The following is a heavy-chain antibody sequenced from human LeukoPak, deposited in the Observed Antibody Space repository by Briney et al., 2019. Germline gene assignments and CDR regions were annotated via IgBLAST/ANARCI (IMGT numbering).Heavy chain of an antibody. CDR1: GDSISSYY. J-gene: IGHJ5*02. Sequence: SETLSLTCTVSGDSISSYYWSWIRQPPGKGLEWIGYIYYSGSTNYNPSLKSRVTISVDTSKNQFSLKLSSVTAADTAVYYCAREIYCSSTSCEPGGWFDPWGQGTLVTVSS. V-gene: IGHV4-59*01. CDR2: IYYSGST. CDR3: AREIYCSSTSCEPGGWFDP. D-gene: IGHD2-2*01.